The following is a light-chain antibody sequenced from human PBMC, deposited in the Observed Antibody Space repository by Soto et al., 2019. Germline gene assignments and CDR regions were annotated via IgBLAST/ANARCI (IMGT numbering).Light chain of an antibody. CDR2: DVS. Sequence: QSALTQPASVSGSPGQSITISCTGTSSDVGGYNYVSWYQQHPGKAPKLMIYDVSKRPSGVPDRFFGSKSGNTASLTISGLQAEDEADYYCCSYAGSYFYVFGTGTKLTVL. V-gene: IGLV2-11*01. CDR1: SSDVGGYNY. CDR3: CSYAGSYFYV. J-gene: IGLJ1*01.